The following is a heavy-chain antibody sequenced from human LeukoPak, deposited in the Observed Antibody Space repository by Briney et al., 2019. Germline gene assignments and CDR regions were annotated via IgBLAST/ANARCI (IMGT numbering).Heavy chain of an antibody. Sequence: ASVKVSCKASGGTFSSYAISWVRQAPGQGLEWMGGIIPIFGTANYAQKFQGRVTITTDESTSTAYMELSSLRSEDTAVYYCARDLGYSYGSRWFDPWGQGTLVTASS. V-gene: IGHV1-69*05. CDR1: GGTFSSYA. CDR3: ARDLGYSYGSRWFDP. D-gene: IGHD5-18*01. J-gene: IGHJ5*02. CDR2: IIPIFGTA.